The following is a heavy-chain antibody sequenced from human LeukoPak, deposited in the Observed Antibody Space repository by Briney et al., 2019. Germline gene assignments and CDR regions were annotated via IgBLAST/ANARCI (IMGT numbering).Heavy chain of an antibody. CDR2: VYYSGST. D-gene: IGHD3-3*01. CDR3: ARDNLIFGYGAAFDI. V-gene: IGHV4-59*01. J-gene: IGHJ3*02. Sequence: SETLSLTCTVSGGSISSYYWSWIRQPPGKGLEWIGYVYYSGSTNYNPSLKSRVTISVDTSKNQFSLKLSSVTAADTAVYYCARDNLIFGYGAAFDIWGQGTMVTVSS. CDR1: GGSISSYY.